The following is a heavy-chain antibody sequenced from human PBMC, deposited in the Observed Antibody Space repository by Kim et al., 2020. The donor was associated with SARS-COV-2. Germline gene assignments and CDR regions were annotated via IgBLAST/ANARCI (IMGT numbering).Heavy chain of an antibody. Sequence: SETLSLTCAVYGGSFSGYYWSWIRQPPGKGLEWIGEINHSGSTNYNPSLKSRVTISVDTSKNQFSLKLSSVTAADTAVYYCARGRRYYDSSGYYNHYFDYWGQGTLVTVSS. CDR2: INHSGST. J-gene: IGHJ4*02. V-gene: IGHV4-34*01. CDR1: GGSFSGYY. CDR3: ARGRRYYDSSGYYNHYFDY. D-gene: IGHD3-22*01.